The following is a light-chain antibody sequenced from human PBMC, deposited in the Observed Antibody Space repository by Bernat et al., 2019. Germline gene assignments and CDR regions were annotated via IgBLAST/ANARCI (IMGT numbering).Light chain of an antibody. CDR2: GKN. CDR3: NSRDSSGNHPHVV. J-gene: IGLJ2*01. CDR1: SLRSYY. V-gene: IGLV3-19*01. Sequence: SSELTQDPAVSVALGQTVRITCQGDSLRSYYASWYQQKPGQAPVLVIYGKNNRPSGIPDRFSGSSSGNTASLTFTGAQAEDEADYYCNSRDSSGNHPHVVFGGGTKLTVL.